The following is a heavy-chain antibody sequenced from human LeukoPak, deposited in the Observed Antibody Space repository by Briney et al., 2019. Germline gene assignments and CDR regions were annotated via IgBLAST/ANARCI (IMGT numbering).Heavy chain of an antibody. Sequence: PGRSLRLSCAASGFTFSTYTMHWARQAPGKGLEWVAVIWSDGSTKYYADSVKGRFTISRDNFKNTLYLQMNSLRAEDTAVYYCARVTEAPYYFDYWGQGTLVTVSS. J-gene: IGHJ4*02. CDR1: GFTFSTYT. CDR2: IWSDGSTK. CDR3: ARVTEAPYYFDY. V-gene: IGHV3-33*01.